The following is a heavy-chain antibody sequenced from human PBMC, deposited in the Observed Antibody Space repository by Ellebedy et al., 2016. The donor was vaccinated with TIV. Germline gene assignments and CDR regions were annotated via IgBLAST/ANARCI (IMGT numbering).Heavy chain of an antibody. Sequence: ASVKVSXXASGYAFTSYGISWVRQAPGQGLEWMGWISAYNGNTNYAQKLQGRVTMTTDTSTSTAYMELRSLRSDDTAVYYCARGYYYDSSGYWTFDYWGQGTLVTVSS. CDR3: ARGYYYDSSGYWTFDY. D-gene: IGHD3-22*01. V-gene: IGHV1-18*04. CDR2: ISAYNGNT. J-gene: IGHJ4*02. CDR1: GYAFTSYG.